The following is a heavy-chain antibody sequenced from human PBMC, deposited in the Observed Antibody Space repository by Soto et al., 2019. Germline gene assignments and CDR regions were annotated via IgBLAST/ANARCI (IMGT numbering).Heavy chain of an antibody. V-gene: IGHV1-18*01. CDR1: GYTFTSYG. J-gene: IGHJ6*02. Sequence: QVQLVQSGAEVKKPGASVKVSCKASGYTFTSYGISWVRQAPGQGLEWLGWISAYNGNTNYAQKLLGGVTMTTDTSTSTAYMELRSLRSDDTAVYYCARAQYDSSGYSNYYGMDVWGQGTTVTVSS. CDR3: ARAQYDSSGYSNYYGMDV. CDR2: ISAYNGNT. D-gene: IGHD3-22*01.